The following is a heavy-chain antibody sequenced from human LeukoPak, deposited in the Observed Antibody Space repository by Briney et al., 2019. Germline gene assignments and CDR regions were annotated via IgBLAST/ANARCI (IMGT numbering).Heavy chain of an antibody. CDR2: ISSSSHM. CDR3: VRDSGSSYGYYFLH. D-gene: IGHD1-26*01. V-gene: IGHV3-21*01. J-gene: IGHJ1*01. CDR1: GFTFNSYS. Sequence: GGSLRLSCAASGFTFNSYSMYWVRQAPGKGREWVSSISSSSHMFYADSVKGRFSISRDNANNSLYLQMNRLRAEDTAGYYCVRDSGSSYGYYFLHWGQGTLVTVSS.